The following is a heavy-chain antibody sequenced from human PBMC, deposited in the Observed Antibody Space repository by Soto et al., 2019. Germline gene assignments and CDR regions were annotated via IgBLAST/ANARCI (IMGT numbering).Heavy chain of an antibody. CDR2: IYYSGST. D-gene: IGHD3-10*01. CDR3: ARAFTGPYFYYMDV. CDR1: GGSISTYY. V-gene: IGHV4-59*01. Sequence: PSETLALTCTVCGGSISTYYWNWIRQPPGKGLEWIGYIYYSGSTNYNPSLKSRVSMSVHTSKNQFSLKLSSVTAADTAVYYCARAFTGPYFYYMDVWGQGTTVTVSS. J-gene: IGHJ6*02.